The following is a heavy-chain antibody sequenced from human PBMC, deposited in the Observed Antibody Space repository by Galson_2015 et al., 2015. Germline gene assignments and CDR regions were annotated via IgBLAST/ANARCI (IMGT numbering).Heavy chain of an antibody. CDR3: AADDYGDCDWSPYYYYMDV. V-gene: IGHV1-58*01. J-gene: IGHJ6*03. CDR1: GFTFTSSA. Sequence: SVKVSCKASGFTFTSSAVQWVRQARGQRLEWIGWIVVGSGNTNYAQKFQERVTITRDMSTSTAYMELSSLRSEDTAVYYCAADDYGDCDWSPYYYYMDVWGKGTTVTVSS. D-gene: IGHD4-17*01. CDR2: IVVGSGNT.